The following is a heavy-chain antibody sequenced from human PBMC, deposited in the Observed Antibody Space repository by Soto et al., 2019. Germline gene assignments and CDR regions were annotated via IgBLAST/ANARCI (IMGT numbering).Heavy chain of an antibody. CDR3: AKDWTHFDY. D-gene: IGHD3-3*01. CDR2: IRGSDENT. J-gene: IGHJ4*02. V-gene: IGHV3-23*01. Sequence: PGGSLRLSCAASGFIFSDYAMSWVRQAPGKGLEWVSLIRGSDENTYYADAVKGRFTISRDNSKNTLYLQMSSLRAEDTAIYYCAKDWTHFDYWGPGTLVTV. CDR1: GFIFSDYA.